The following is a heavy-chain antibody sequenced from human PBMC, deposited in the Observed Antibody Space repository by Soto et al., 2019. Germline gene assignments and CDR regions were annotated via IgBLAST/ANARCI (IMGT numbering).Heavy chain of an antibody. J-gene: IGHJ4*02. Sequence: SETLSLTCTVSGGSISSGGYYWSWICQHPGKGLEWIGYIYYSGSTYYNPSLKSRVTISVDTSKNQFSLKLSSVTAADTAVYYCAVDSSGYYYRFDYWGQGTLVTVSS. V-gene: IGHV4-31*03. D-gene: IGHD3-22*01. CDR2: IYYSGST. CDR3: AVDSSGYYYRFDY. CDR1: GGSISSGGYY.